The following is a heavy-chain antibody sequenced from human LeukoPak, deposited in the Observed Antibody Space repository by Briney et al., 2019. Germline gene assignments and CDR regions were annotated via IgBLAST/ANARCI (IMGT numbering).Heavy chain of an antibody. CDR1: GFTFSNYA. CDR3: ARGSSGSYSLDAFDI. V-gene: IGHV3-30*04. J-gene: IGHJ3*02. Sequence: GGSLRLSCAASGFTFSNYAIHWVRQAPGKGLEWVAVISYDGSNKYYADSLQGRFTISRDNSKNTVYVQMNSLREEDTAVYYCARGSSGSYSLDAFDIWGQGTMVTVSS. CDR2: ISYDGSNK. D-gene: IGHD1-26*01.